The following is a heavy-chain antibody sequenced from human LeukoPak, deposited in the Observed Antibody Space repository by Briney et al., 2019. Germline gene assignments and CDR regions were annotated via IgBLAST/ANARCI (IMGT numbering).Heavy chain of an antibody. Sequence: ASVKVSCKASGYTFTSYGISWVRQAPGQGLEWMGWISAYNGNTNYAQKLQGRVTMTTDTSTSTAYMELRSLRSDDTAVYYCARDHRRYSSPPNAFDIWGQGTMVTVSS. V-gene: IGHV1-18*01. CDR1: GYTFTSYG. D-gene: IGHD6-13*01. CDR2: ISAYNGNT. CDR3: ARDHRRYSSPPNAFDI. J-gene: IGHJ3*02.